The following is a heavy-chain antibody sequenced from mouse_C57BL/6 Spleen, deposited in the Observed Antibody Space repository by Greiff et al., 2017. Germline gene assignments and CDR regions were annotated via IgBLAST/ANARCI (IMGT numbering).Heavy chain of an antibody. J-gene: IGHJ3*01. CDR1: GYTFTSYW. Sequence: QVQLQQPGAELVMPGASVKLSCKASGYTFTSYWLHWVKQRPGQGLEWIGEIDPSDSYTNYNQKFKGKSTLTVDQSSSPAYMQLSSLTSADSAVYFFARGDYSNSPFAYWGQGSLVTVSA. CDR2: IDPSDSYT. V-gene: IGHV1-69*01. D-gene: IGHD2-5*01. CDR3: ARGDYSNSPFAY.